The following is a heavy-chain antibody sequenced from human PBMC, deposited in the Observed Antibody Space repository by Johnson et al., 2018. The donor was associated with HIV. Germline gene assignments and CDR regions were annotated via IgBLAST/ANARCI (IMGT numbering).Heavy chain of an antibody. V-gene: IGHV3-30-3*01. CDR2: ISYDGSNK. J-gene: IGHJ3*02. CDR1: GFTFGGYT. Sequence: QVQLVESGEGVVQPGRSLRLSCAASGFTFGGYTMYWVRQAPGKGLEWVAVISYDGSNKYYADSVKGRFTISRDNSKYSLFLQMNSLRAEDTAVYYCAKALGELKRYDAFDIWGHGTMVTVSS. D-gene: IGHD3-10*01. CDR3: AKALGELKRYDAFDI.